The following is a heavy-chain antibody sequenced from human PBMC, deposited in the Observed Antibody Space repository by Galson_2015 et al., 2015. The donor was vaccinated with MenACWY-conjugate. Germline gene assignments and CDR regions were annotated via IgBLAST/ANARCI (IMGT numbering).Heavy chain of an antibody. CDR3: TTDRISGGARPSGDY. J-gene: IGHJ4*02. CDR2: IKSKTDGERT. V-gene: IGHV3-15*01. D-gene: IGHD1-26*01. Sequence: SLRLSCAASGFSFSNAWMSWVRQAPGKGPEWVARIKSKTDGERTDYAAPVIGRFSISRDDLRNTLYLQMNGLKSDDSAVYYCTTDRISGGARPSGDYWGQGTLVTVSS. CDR1: GFSFSNAW.